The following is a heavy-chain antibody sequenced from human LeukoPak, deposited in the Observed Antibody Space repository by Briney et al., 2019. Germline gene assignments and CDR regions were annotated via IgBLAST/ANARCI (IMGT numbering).Heavy chain of an antibody. D-gene: IGHD3-3*02. CDR1: GITVSSHI. Sequence: GGSLRLSCAASGITVSSHIMSWVRQTPGKGLEWVSVIYSGGSTWYADSVKGRFTISRDNSKNTLYLQMNSLRAEDTAVYYCASRNSLATGDYWGQGTLVTVSS. CDR3: ASRNSLATGDY. V-gene: IGHV3-53*01. J-gene: IGHJ4*02. CDR2: IYSGGST.